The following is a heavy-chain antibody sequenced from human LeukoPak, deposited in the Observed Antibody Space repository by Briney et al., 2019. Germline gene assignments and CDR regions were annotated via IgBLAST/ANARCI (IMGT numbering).Heavy chain of an antibody. J-gene: IGHJ4*02. V-gene: IGHV3-48*03. Sequence: PGGSLRLSCAASGFTFSSYEMNWVRQAPGKGLEWVSYISSSGSTIYYADSVKGRFTISRDNAKNSLYLQMNSLRAEDTAVYCCARDSSGWYYFDYWGQGTLVTVSS. CDR2: ISSSGSTI. D-gene: IGHD6-19*01. CDR3: ARDSSGWYYFDY. CDR1: GFTFSSYE.